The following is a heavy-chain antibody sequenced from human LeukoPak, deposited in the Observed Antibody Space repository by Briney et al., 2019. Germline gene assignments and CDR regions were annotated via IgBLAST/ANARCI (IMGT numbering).Heavy chain of an antibody. Sequence: GGSLRLSCAASGFTFSNSAMDWVRQAPGKGLEWVSGISGSGGTTYYADSVKGRFTISRDNSRNTLYLQMNSLRAEDTAVYYCAKDFWAAAGPDYWGQGTLVTVSS. J-gene: IGHJ4*02. D-gene: IGHD6-13*01. V-gene: IGHV3-23*01. CDR3: AKDFWAAAGPDY. CDR2: ISGSGGTT. CDR1: GFTFSNSA.